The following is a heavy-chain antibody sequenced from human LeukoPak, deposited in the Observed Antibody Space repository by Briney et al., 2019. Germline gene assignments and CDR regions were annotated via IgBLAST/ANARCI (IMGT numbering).Heavy chain of an antibody. D-gene: IGHD1-1*01. Sequence: PGGSLRLSCAASGFTFSNYWMSWVRQAPGKGLEWVSTITASGGSTYYADSVKGRFTISRDNSKNTLFLQINSRRAEDTAVYYCAKLVLFSGTTGDLNYWGQGTLVTVSS. CDR3: AKLVLFSGTTGDLNY. J-gene: IGHJ4*02. CDR2: ITASGGST. V-gene: IGHV3-23*01. CDR1: GFTFSNYW.